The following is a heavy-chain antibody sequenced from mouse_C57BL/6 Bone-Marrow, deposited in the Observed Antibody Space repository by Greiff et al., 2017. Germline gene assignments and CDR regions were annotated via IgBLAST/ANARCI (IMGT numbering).Heavy chain of an antibody. D-gene: IGHD1-1*02. CDR3: TRHYGPFDY. CDR2: IYPGNSDT. Sequence: VQLKQSGTVLARPGASVKMSCKTSGYTFTSYWMHWVKQRPGQGLEWIGAIYPGNSDTSYNQKFKGKAKRTAVTSASTAYMELSSLTNEDSAVYYCTRHYGPFDYWGQGTTLTVSS. V-gene: IGHV1-5*01. CDR1: GYTFTSYW. J-gene: IGHJ2*01.